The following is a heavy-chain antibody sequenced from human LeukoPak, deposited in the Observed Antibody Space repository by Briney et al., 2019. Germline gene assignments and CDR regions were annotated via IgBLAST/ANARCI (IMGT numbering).Heavy chain of an antibody. CDR3: ARGRRFLEWYLDY. CDR1: GYTFTSYA. V-gene: IGHV1-8*03. J-gene: IGHJ4*02. CDR2: MNPNSGNT. Sequence: ASVKVSCKASGYTFTSYAMNWVRQATGQGLEWMGWMNPNSGNTGYAQKFQGRVTITRNTSISTAYMELSSLRSEDTAVYYCARGRRFLEWYLDYWGQGTLVTVSS. D-gene: IGHD3-3*01.